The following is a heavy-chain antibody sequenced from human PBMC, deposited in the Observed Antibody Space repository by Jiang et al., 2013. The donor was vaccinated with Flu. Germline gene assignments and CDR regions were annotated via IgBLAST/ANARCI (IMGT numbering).Heavy chain of an antibody. V-gene: IGHV3-30*04. J-gene: IGHJ1*01. CDR3: ARGLPNYYGSGSLPFQH. Sequence: QLVESGGGVVQPGRSLRLSCAASGFTFSSYAMHWVRQAPGKGLEWVAVISYDGSNKYYADSVKGRFTISRDNSKNTLYLQMNSLRAEDTAVYYCARGLPNYYGSGSLPFQHWGQGTLVTVSS. CDR2: ISYDGSNK. D-gene: IGHD3-10*01. CDR1: GFTFSSYA.